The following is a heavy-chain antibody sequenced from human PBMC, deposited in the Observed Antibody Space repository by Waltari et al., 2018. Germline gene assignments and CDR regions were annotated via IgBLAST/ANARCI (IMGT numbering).Heavy chain of an antibody. CDR3: ARFLTDCGVAGDWFDP. D-gene: IGHD3-9*01. V-gene: IGHV4-38-2*01. CDR1: GYSISSGYY. Sequence: QVQLQESGPGLVKPSETLSLTCAVSGYSISSGYYWGWIRQPPGKGLEWIGRIYHSGSTYSNPSLKSRVTISVDTSKNQFSLKLSSVTAADTAVYYCARFLTDCGVAGDWFDPWGQGTLVTVSS. CDR2: IYHSGST. J-gene: IGHJ5*02.